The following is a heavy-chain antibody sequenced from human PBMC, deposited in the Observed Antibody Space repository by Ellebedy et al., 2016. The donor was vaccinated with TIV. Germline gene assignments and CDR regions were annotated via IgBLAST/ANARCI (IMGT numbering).Heavy chain of an antibody. Sequence: SETLSLTXTVSGGSISSYYWSWIRQHPGKGLEWIGYIYYSGSTYYNPSLKSRVTMSVDTSKNQFSLKLSSVTAADTAVYYCARYQLSNNNWFDPWGQGTLVTVSS. CDR3: ARYQLSNNNWFDP. J-gene: IGHJ5*02. CDR2: IYYSGST. D-gene: IGHD2-2*01. V-gene: IGHV4-59*12. CDR1: GGSISSYY.